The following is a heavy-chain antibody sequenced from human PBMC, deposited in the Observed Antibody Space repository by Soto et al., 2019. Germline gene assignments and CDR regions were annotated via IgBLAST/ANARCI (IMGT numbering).Heavy chain of an antibody. D-gene: IGHD6-6*01. CDR3: ARGTSEYSSSSGAFDI. Sequence: SQTLSLTCAISGDSVSSNSAAWNWIRQSPSRGLEWLGRTYYRSKWYNDYAVSVKSRITINPDTSKNQFSLQLNSVTPEDTAVYYCARGTSEYSSSSGAFDIWGQGTMVTVSS. CDR2: TYYRSKWYN. CDR1: GDSVSSNSAA. V-gene: IGHV6-1*01. J-gene: IGHJ3*02.